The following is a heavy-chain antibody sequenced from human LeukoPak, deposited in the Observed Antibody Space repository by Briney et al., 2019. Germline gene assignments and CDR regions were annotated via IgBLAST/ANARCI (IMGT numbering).Heavy chain of an antibody. J-gene: IGHJ4*02. V-gene: IGHV4-31*03. CDR2: IYYSGST. D-gene: IGHD5-12*01. CDR1: GGSISSGGYY. Sequence: PSQTLSLTCTVSGGSISSGGYYWSWIRQHPGKGLEWIGYIYYSGSTYYNPSLKSRVTISVDTSKNLFSLKLSSVTAADTAVYYCARGGGIVATITFDYWGQGTLVTVSS. CDR3: ARGGGIVATITFDY.